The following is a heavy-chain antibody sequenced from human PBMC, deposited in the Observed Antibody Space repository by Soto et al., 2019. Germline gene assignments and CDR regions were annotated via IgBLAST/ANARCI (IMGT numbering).Heavy chain of an antibody. CDR2: ISGSGGST. Sequence: PGGSLRLSCAASGFSFSNYAMSWVRQAPGKGLEWVSAISGSGGSTYYADSVKGRFTISRDNSKNTLYLQMNSLRAEDTAVYYCAKDTAAAGTGGIWGQGTMVTVSS. J-gene: IGHJ3*02. CDR1: GFSFSNYA. V-gene: IGHV3-23*01. CDR3: AKDTAAAGTGGI. D-gene: IGHD6-13*01.